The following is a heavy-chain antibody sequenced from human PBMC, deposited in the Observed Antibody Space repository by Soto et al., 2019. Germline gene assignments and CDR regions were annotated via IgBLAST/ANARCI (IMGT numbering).Heavy chain of an antibody. CDR1: GYSFTSYW. D-gene: IGHD4-17*01. Sequence: PGESLKISCKGSGYSFTSYWIGWVRQMPGKGLEWMGIIYPGDSDTRYSPSFQGQVTISADKSISTAYLQWSSLKASDTAIYYCARHGTTVTTLYYYGMDVWGQGTTVTVS. CDR2: IYPGDSDT. CDR3: ARHGTTVTTLYYYGMDV. J-gene: IGHJ6*02. V-gene: IGHV5-51*01.